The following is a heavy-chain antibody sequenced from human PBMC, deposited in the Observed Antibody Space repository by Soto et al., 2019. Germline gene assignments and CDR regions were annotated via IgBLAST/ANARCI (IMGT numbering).Heavy chain of an antibody. Sequence: QVQLQESGPGLVKPSGTLSLTCAVSGGSISSSNWWSWVRQPPGKGLEWIGEIYHSGSTNYNPSLKSRVTISVDKSKNQFSLKLSSVTAADTAVYYCARDKHQERVVITSVYGMDVWGQGTTVTVSS. CDR3: ARDKHQERVVITSVYGMDV. CDR1: GGSISSSNW. J-gene: IGHJ6*02. D-gene: IGHD3-22*01. CDR2: IYHSGST. V-gene: IGHV4-4*02.